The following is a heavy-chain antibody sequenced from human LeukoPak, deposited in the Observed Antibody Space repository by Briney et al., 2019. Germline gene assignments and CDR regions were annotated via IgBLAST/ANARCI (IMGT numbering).Heavy chain of an antibody. V-gene: IGHV4-4*07. J-gene: IGHJ6*03. CDR3: ARDRTDYYGSGSYARYYYYMDV. CDR1: GGSINSY. D-gene: IGHD3-10*01. CDR2: ISGSGTI. Sequence: SETLSLTCIVSGGSINSYWSWIRQPAGKGLEWVGRISGSGTITYNPALQSRLTISIDTSKNQFSLKLSVTAADTAVYYCARDRTDYYGSGSYARYYYYMDVWGKGATVTISS.